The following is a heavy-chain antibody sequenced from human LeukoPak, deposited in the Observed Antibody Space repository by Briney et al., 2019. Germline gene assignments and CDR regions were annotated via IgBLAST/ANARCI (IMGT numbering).Heavy chain of an antibody. CDR1: GFIFNTNT. J-gene: IGHJ6*03. CDR2: VTGSDGST. D-gene: IGHD6-13*01. CDR3: AKGGSWYQEVYYYYYMDV. Sequence: PGGSLRLSCAASGFIFNTNTMTWVRQAPGKGLEWVSTVTGSDGSTFYANSVKGRFTISRDNSKNTLYLQMNSLRAEDTAVYYCAKGGSWYQEVYYYYYMDVWGKGTTVTVSS. V-gene: IGHV3-23*01.